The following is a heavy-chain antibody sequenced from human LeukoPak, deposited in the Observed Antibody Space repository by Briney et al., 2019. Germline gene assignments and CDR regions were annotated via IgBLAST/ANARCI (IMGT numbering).Heavy chain of an antibody. J-gene: IGHJ4*02. V-gene: IGHV3-23*01. CDR1: GFSFSTSS. CDR2: INDHTP. D-gene: IGHD1-26*01. Sequence: GGSLRLSCKASGFSFSTSSISWVRQAPGKGLEWVSAINDHTPYYTDSVKGRFTVSRDNSQYTVYLQMNSLKTEDTAVYYCTTDNDGWELLLRYWGQGTLVTVSS. CDR3: TTDNDGWELLLRY.